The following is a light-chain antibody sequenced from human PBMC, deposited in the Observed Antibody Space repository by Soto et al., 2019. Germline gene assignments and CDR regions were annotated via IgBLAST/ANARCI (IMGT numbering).Light chain of an antibody. V-gene: IGKV3-20*01. Sequence: EIVLTQSPGTLSLFPGERATLSCRASQSVSSSYLAWYQQKPGQAPRLLIYGASSRATGIPDRFSGSGSGTDFTLTISRLEPEDFAVYYCQQGTFGQGTKVEIK. CDR2: GAS. J-gene: IGKJ1*01. CDR1: QSVSSSY. CDR3: QQGT.